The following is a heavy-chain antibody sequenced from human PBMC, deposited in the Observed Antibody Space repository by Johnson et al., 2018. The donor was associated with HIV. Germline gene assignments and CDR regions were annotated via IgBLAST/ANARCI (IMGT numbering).Heavy chain of an antibody. D-gene: IGHD6-19*01. CDR2: INSDGSST. V-gene: IGHV3-74*01. J-gene: IGHJ3*02. Sequence: VQLVESGGGLVQPGGSLRLSCAASGFTFSSYWMHWVRQAPGKGLVWVSRINSDGSSTSYADSVKGRFTISRDNAKNSLYLQMNSLRPEDTGLYYCAKDIASGYTNGGTLDIWGQGTMVTVSS. CDR1: GFTFSSYW. CDR3: AKDIASGYTNGGTLDI.